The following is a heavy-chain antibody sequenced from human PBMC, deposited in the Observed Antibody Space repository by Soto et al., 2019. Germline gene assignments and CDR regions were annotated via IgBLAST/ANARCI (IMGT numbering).Heavy chain of an antibody. V-gene: IGHV3-23*01. D-gene: IGHD3-22*01. Sequence: GGSLRLSCAASGFTFSTYAMTWARQAPGKGLEWVSTLSGRGDDTYYADSVKGRFTISRDNSKNTLYLQMNSLRVEDTAVYYCAKLNPYETSGHFDYWGQGTLVTVSS. CDR2: LSGRGDDT. J-gene: IGHJ4*02. CDR1: GFTFSTYA. CDR3: AKLNPYETSGHFDY.